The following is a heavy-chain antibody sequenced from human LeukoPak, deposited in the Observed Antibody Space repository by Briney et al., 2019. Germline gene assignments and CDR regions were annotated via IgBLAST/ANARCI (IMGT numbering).Heavy chain of an antibody. Sequence: GGSLRLSCAASGFTFSSYWMHWVRQAPGKGLVWVSRINSDGSSTSYADSVKGRFTISRHNSKNTLYLQMNSLRAEDTAVYYCARDTSSKDGDPMVWGQGTMVTVSS. CDR1: GFTFSSYW. V-gene: IGHV3-74*01. CDR3: ARDTSSKDGDPMV. D-gene: IGHD4-17*01. J-gene: IGHJ3*01. CDR2: INSDGSST.